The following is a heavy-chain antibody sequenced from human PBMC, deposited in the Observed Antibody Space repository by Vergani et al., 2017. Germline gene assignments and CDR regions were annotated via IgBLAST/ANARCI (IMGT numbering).Heavy chain of an antibody. Sequence: QLQMQESGPGLVKTSETLSLTCSASGAPISYWCWSWLRQPAGKGLEWIGRLCPSGSTNYKPSLKSRVTMSIDTSKNQFSLKLTSVTAADTAVYYCATIGYRRWGYYFDYWGQGILVTVSS. CDR3: ATIGYRRWGYYFDY. CDR1: GAPISYWC. CDR2: LCPSGST. J-gene: IGHJ4*02. D-gene: IGHD2-2*02. V-gene: IGHV4-4*07.